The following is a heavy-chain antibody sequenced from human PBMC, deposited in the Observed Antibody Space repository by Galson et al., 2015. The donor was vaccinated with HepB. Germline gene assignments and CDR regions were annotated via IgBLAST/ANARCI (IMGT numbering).Heavy chain of an antibody. D-gene: IGHD4-23*01. V-gene: IGHV1-69*13. CDR2: IIPIFGTA. CDR1: GGTFSSYA. CDR3: ARDYGGNNWFDP. Sequence: VKVSCKASGGTFSSYAISWVRQAPGQGLEWMGGIIPIFGTANYAQKFQGRVTITADESTSTAYMELSSLRSEDTAVYYCARDYGGNNWFDPWGQGTLVTVSS. J-gene: IGHJ5*02.